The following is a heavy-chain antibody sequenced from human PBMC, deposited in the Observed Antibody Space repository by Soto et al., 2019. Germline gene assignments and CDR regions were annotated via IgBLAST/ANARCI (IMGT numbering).Heavy chain of an antibody. CDR2: SSNSGTFA. J-gene: IGHJ4*02. Sequence: QVHLVESGGGLVKPGGSLRLSCAASGFTFSDYYMSWVRQAPGRGLEWISYSSNSGTFASYATSVKGRFSISRDNANNSLYLEMNSLRVEDTAVYYCARSGDNFNVLDYWGQGTPVTVSS. CDR3: ARSGDNFNVLDY. V-gene: IGHV3-11*06. CDR1: GFTFSDYY. D-gene: IGHD1-1*01.